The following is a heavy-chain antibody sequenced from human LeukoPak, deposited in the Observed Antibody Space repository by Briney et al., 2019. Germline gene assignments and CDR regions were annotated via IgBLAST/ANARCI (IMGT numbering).Heavy chain of an antibody. CDR2: IYGDGAST. CDR1: GFTFDDYA. J-gene: IGHJ3*02. D-gene: IGHD2-2*01. CDR3: VKDLYQTPARADAFDI. V-gene: IGHV3-43*02. Sequence: PGGSLRLSCAASGFTFDDYAMHWVREVPGKGLEWVSLIYGDGASTYYADSVKGRFTVARDNSKNSLYLQMNSLRTDDTALYFCVKDLYQTPARADAFDIWGQGTMVTVSS.